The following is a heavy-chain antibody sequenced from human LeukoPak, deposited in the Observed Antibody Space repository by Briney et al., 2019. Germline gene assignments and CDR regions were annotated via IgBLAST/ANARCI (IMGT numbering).Heavy chain of an antibody. CDR2: IYYSGST. Sequence: SETLSLTCTVSGGFISSHYWSWIRQPPGKGLEWIGYIYYSGSTNYNPSLKSRVTISVDTSKNQFSLKLSSVTAADTAVYYCARGSAYYFDYWGQGTLVTVSS. D-gene: IGHD6-6*01. V-gene: IGHV4-59*11. CDR1: GGFISSHY. CDR3: ARGSAYYFDY. J-gene: IGHJ4*02.